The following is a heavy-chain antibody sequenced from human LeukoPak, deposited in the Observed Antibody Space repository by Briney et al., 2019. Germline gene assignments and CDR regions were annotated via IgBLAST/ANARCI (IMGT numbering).Heavy chain of an antibody. Sequence: QAGGSLRLSCAASGFTFRNYAMNWVRQAPGKGLEWVSAISGSGGSTYYADSVKGRFTISRDNSKNTLYLQMNSLRAEDTAVYYCAKGPRYSYGHNYFDYWGQGTLVTVSS. CDR2: ISGSGGST. CDR1: GFTFRNYA. J-gene: IGHJ4*02. CDR3: AKGPRYSYGHNYFDY. V-gene: IGHV3-23*01. D-gene: IGHD5-18*01.